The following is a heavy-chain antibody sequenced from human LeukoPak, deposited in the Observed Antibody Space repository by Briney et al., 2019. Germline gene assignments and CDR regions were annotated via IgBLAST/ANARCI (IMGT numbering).Heavy chain of an antibody. J-gene: IGHJ4*02. CDR2: IYTSGST. V-gene: IGHV4-4*07. Sequence: PSETLSLTCIVSGGSISSYYWSWIRQPAGKGLEWIGRIYTSGSTNYNPSLKSRVTMSVDTSKNQFSLKLSSVTAADTAVYYCARDPPVWGSYRYTGGFDYWGQGTLVTVSS. CDR1: GGSISSYY. CDR3: ARDPPVWGSYRYTGGFDY. D-gene: IGHD3-16*02.